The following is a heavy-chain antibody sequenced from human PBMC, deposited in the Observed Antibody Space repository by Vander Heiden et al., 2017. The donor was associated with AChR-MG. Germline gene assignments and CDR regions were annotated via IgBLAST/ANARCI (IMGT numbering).Heavy chain of an antibody. CDR3: ARDLYGIDY. Sequence: EVQLVESGGGLVQPGGSLRLSWTASGFTFRGNWMHWVRQAPGKGLEWVAYIDNDGTRTIYADSVKGRFTISRDNAKNTLFLQMNSLRVEDTGVYYCARDLYGIDYWGQGTLVTVSS. CDR2: IDNDGTRT. V-gene: IGHV3-74*01. CDR1: GFTFRGNW. D-gene: IGHD2-8*01. J-gene: IGHJ4*02.